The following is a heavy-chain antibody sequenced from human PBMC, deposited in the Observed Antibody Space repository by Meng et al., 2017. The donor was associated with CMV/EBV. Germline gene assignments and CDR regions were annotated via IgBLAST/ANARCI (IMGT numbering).Heavy chain of an antibody. D-gene: IGHD3-10*01. J-gene: IGHJ4*02. CDR2: INWNGGST. Sequence: GESLKISCAASGFTFSSYWMHWVRQAPGKGLEWVSGINWNGGSTGYADSVKGRFTISRDNAKNSLYLQMNSLRAEDTALYYCARDYSTLWDGSDYWGQGTLVTVSS. V-gene: IGHV3-20*04. CDR3: ARDYSTLWDGSDY. CDR1: GFTFSSYW.